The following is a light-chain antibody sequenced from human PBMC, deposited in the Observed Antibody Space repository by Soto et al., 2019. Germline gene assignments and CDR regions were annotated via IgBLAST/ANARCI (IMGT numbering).Light chain of an antibody. CDR3: SSSSGSNDLV. V-gene: IGLV2-8*01. J-gene: IGLJ3*02. CDR1: SSDVGKYNY. CDR2: DVS. Sequence: QSALTQPPSASGSPGQSVTISCTGTSSDVGKYNYVSWYQQHPGKAPKLMIFDVSQRPSGVPHRFSGSKSGNTASLTVSGLQPEDEAHYYCSSSSGSNDLVFGGGTKLTVL.